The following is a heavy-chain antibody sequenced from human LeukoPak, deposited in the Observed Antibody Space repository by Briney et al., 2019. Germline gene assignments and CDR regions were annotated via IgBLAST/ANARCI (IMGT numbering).Heavy chain of an antibody. J-gene: IGHJ4*02. CDR1: GYSFISYG. CDR3: ARGATLITVVLSPDF. V-gene: IGHV1-18*01. Sequence: GASVKVSCKAAGYSFISYGINWVRQAPGQGLEWMGWINVNTGHTNFAHKFQDRVTLTTDTSTSTAYMELRSLRSDDTGVYYCARGATLITVVLSPDFWGQGTLVTVSS. CDR2: INVNTGHT. D-gene: IGHD3-10*01.